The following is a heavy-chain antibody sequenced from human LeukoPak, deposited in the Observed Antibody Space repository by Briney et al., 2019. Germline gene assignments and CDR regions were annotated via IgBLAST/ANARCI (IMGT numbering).Heavy chain of an antibody. J-gene: IGHJ6*03. V-gene: IGHV4-39*07. CDR2: IHYSGST. CDR3: ARGYSGFKKVYYMDV. D-gene: IGHD4-11*01. CDR1: GGSISSSTYY. Sequence: PSETLSLTCTVSGGSISSSTYYWGWVRQPRGKGVEWIGTIHYSGSTYYNPSLKSRVTISVDTSKNQFSLKLSSVTAADTAVYYCARGYSGFKKVYYMDVWGKGTTVTISS.